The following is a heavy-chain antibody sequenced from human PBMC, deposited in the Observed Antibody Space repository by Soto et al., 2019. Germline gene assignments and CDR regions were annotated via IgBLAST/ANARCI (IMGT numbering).Heavy chain of an antibody. V-gene: IGHV3-7*01. CDR3: VRARIDY. CDR2: IKPDGSEK. CDR1: GFTFSIYC. Sequence: EVQLVESGGGLVQPGASLRLSCAASGFTFSIYCMTWVRQAPGKGLEWVANIKPDGSEKFSVDSVKGRFTISRDYANNLLYMQMNRLRAEDTAVNYCVRARIDYWGQGTLVTVSS. J-gene: IGHJ4*02.